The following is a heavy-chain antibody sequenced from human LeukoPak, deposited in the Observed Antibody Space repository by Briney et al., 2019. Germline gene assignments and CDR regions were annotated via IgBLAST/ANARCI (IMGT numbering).Heavy chain of an antibody. V-gene: IGHV3-11*06. Sequence: PGGSLRLSCAASGFTFSDYYMSWIRQAPGKGLEWVSYISSSSSYTNYADSVKGRFTISRDNAKNSLYLQMNSLRAEDTAVYYCVSGGLDSSGYYSTSDYWGQGTLVTVSS. CDR1: GFTFSDYY. D-gene: IGHD3-22*01. CDR2: ISSSSSYT. CDR3: VSGGLDSSGYYSTSDY. J-gene: IGHJ4*02.